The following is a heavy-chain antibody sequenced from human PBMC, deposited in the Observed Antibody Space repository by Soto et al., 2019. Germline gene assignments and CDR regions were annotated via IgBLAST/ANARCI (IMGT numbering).Heavy chain of an antibody. Sequence: QVQLMQSGAEVKKPWSSVKVSCRASGGTISTNVISWVRQAPGQGLEWMGEIMPIFAAPNNAQKFQGRLTLTADTSTPTVYMELRSRPSEDTAVYFCATGARYCSGGSCYPDDWGQGTLVIVSS. CDR1: GGTISTNV. CDR2: IMPIFAAP. CDR3: ATGARYCSGGSCYPDD. J-gene: IGHJ4*02. D-gene: IGHD2-15*01. V-gene: IGHV1-69*06.